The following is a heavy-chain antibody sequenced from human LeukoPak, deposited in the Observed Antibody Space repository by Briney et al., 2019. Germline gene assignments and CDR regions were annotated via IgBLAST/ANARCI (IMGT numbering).Heavy chain of an antibody. CDR3: ARGRTRNSSYGVLYFDY. J-gene: IGHJ4*02. CDR2: INHNGST. CDR1: GGSFSGYY. V-gene: IGHV4-34*01. Sequence: PSETLSLTCAVYGGSFSGYYWSWIRQPPGKGLEWIGEINHNGSTNYNPSLKSRVTISVDTSKYQFSLKLSSVTAADTAVYYCARGRTRNSSYGVLYFDYWGQGTLVTVSS. D-gene: IGHD6-6*01.